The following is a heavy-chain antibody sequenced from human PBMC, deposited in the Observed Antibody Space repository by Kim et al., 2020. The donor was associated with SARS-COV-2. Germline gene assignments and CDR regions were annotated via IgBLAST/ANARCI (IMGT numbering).Heavy chain of an antibody. D-gene: IGHD3-10*01. CDR3: AKDALTGLLWFGELSVVGTITYGMDV. CDR2: ISGSGGST. CDR1: GFTFSSYA. V-gene: IGHV3-23*01. Sequence: GGSLRLSCAASGFTFSSYAMSWVRQAPGKGLEWVSAISGSGGSTYYADSVKGRFTISRDNSKNTLYLQMNSLRAEDTAVYYCAKDALTGLLWFGELSVVGTITYGMDVWGQGTTVTVSS. J-gene: IGHJ6*02.